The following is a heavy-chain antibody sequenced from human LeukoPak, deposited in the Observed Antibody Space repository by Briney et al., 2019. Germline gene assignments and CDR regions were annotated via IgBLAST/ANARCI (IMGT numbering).Heavy chain of an antibody. CDR2: IRFGTNK. CDR3: AELGITMIGGV. D-gene: IGHD3-10*02. Sequence: GGSLRLSCAASGFTFSNYGMHWVRQAPGKGLECVAFIRFGTNKYYADSVKGRFTISRDNSKNTLYLQMNSLRAEDTAVYYCAELGITMIGGVWGKGTTVTISS. CDR1: GFTFSNYG. V-gene: IGHV3-30*02. J-gene: IGHJ6*04.